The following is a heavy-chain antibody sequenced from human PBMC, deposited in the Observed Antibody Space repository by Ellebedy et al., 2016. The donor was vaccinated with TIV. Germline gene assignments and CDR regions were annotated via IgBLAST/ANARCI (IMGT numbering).Heavy chain of an antibody. Sequence: SETLSLXCTVSGGSISSGSHYWSWIRQPAGKRLEWIGRIYSSGNIDYNPIVKSRVSMSLDTSKNQLSLKLTSVTAADTAVYYCARESPRGYSYVMFDYWGQGALVTVSS. CDR1: GGSISSGSHY. J-gene: IGHJ4*02. V-gene: IGHV4-61*02. CDR2: IYSSGNI. CDR3: ARESPRGYSYVMFDY. D-gene: IGHD5-18*01.